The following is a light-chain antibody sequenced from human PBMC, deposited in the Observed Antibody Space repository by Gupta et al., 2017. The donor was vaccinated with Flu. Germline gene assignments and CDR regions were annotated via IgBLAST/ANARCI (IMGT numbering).Light chain of an antibody. CDR3: THFYCSPRT. J-gene: IGKJ3*01. CDR2: LAS. CDR1: QSLLSSAHNAYA. V-gene: IGKV4-1*01. Sequence: GHRPSINCRSSQSLLSSAHNAYALPWYQQKSGQPPKFLIYLASTRGSAVPPRFSGSGSDTDFTLTINSLQADDVSVYYFTHFYCSPRTF.